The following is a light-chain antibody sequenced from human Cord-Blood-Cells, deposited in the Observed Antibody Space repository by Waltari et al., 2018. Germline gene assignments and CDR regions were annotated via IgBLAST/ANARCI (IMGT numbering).Light chain of an antibody. J-gene: IGKJ2*01. Sequence: DIQMPQSPSTLSASVGDRVPIACRASQGISSWLAWYQQNQGKAPKRLIYKASSLEIGVPSRFSVSGSETEFTLTISSLQPNDFATYYCQQYNSYYTFGQGTKLEIK. CDR1: QGISSW. CDR2: KAS. V-gene: IGKV1-5*03. CDR3: QQYNSYYT.